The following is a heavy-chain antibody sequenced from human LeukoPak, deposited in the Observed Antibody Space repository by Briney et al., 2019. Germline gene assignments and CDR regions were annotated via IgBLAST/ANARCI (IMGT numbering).Heavy chain of an antibody. D-gene: IGHD3-22*01. V-gene: IGHV4-59*01. CDR2: IYYSGST. CDR1: GGSISSYY. J-gene: IGHJ2*01. CDR3: AAGVGGYYYDSSGYPWDFDL. Sequence: ASETLSLTCTVSGGSISSYYWSWIRQPPGKGLEWIGYIYYSGSTNYNPSLKSRVTISVDTSKNQFSLKLSSVTAADTAVYYCAAGVGGYYYDSSGYPWDFDLWGRGTLVTVSS.